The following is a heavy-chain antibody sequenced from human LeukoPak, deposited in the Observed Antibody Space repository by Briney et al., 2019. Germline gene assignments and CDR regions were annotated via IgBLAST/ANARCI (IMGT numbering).Heavy chain of an antibody. Sequence: GGSLRLSCAASGFTFSSYGMSWVRQAPGRGLEWASAISGSGSSTYHADSVKGRFTISRDNSKNTLYLQMNSLRAEDTAVYYCARSLRDLVAAPEFFDYWGQGTLVTVSS. V-gene: IGHV3-23*01. J-gene: IGHJ4*02. CDR2: ISGSGSST. D-gene: IGHD2-15*01. CDR1: GFTFSSYG. CDR3: ARSLRDLVAAPEFFDY.